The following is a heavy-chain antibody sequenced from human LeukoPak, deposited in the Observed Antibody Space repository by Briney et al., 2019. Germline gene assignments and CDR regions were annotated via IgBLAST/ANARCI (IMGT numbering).Heavy chain of an antibody. J-gene: IGHJ5*02. CDR1: GFTFSNYA. Sequence: GGSLRLSCSVSGFTFSNYAMHWVRQPPGKGLEHVSSISSNGGSTYYADSVKGRFTISRDNSKNTLYLQMSSLRADDTAVYYCVKAGYSSSYTWFDPWGQGTLVTVSS. D-gene: IGHD6-13*01. CDR2: ISSNGGST. CDR3: VKAGYSSSYTWFDP. V-gene: IGHV3-64D*06.